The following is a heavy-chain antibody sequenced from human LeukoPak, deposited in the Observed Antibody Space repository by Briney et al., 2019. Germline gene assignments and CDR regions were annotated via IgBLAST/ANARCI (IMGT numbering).Heavy chain of an antibody. V-gene: IGHV3-74*03. J-gene: IGHJ4*02. CDR3: ARDKKSGESSEIDY. CDR1: GFTFSNYW. Sequence: GGSLRLSCAASGFTFSNYWVHWVRQAPGKGLVWVSRINRDGSTTKYADSVKGRFTVSRDNAKNTLNLQMNSLRAEDTAVYYCARDKKSGESSEIDYWGQGTLVPSPQ. D-gene: IGHD3-10*01. CDR2: INRDGSTT.